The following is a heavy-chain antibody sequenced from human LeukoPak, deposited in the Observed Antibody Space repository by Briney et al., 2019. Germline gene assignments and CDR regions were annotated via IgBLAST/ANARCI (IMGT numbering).Heavy chain of an antibody. J-gene: IGHJ4*02. CDR1: GFTFGDYA. CDR2: IRSKAYGGIT. Sequence: GGSLRLSCTASGFTFGDYAMSWVRQAPGKGLEGVGFIRSKAYGGITEYAASVKGRFTISRDDSKSIAYLQMNSLKTEDTALYYCTRAPYCSGGSCYDYWGQGTLVTVSS. D-gene: IGHD2-15*01. CDR3: TRAPYCSGGSCYDY. V-gene: IGHV3-49*04.